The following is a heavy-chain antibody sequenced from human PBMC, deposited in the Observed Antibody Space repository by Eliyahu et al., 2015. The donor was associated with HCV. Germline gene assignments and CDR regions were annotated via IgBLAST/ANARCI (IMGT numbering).Heavy chain of an antibody. D-gene: IGHD5-12*01. Sequence: EVQLVESGGGLVQPGGSLKLSXAAXGXXFXGSAMXWVRQASGKGLGWVGRIRSKANSYATAYAASVKGRFTISRDDSKNTAYLQMNSLKTEDTAVYYCTRHGGFGSGYNHGDDAFDIWGQGTMVTVSS. V-gene: IGHV3-73*02. CDR3: TRHGGFGSGYNHGDDAFDI. CDR2: IRSKANSYAT. CDR1: GXXFXGSA. J-gene: IGHJ3*02.